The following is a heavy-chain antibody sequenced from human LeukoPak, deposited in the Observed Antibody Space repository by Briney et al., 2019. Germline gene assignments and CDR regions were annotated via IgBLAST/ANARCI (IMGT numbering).Heavy chain of an antibody. Sequence: PSETLSLTCTVSAGSISSSSYYWGWIRQPPGRGLEWIGSIYYSGSTYYNPSLKSRVTISVDTSKNQFSLKLSSVTAADTAVYYCARPGVFPDVWGQGTTVTVSS. D-gene: IGHD2/OR15-2a*01. CDR2: IYYSGST. CDR3: ARPGVFPDV. V-gene: IGHV4-39*01. J-gene: IGHJ6*02. CDR1: AGSISSSSYY.